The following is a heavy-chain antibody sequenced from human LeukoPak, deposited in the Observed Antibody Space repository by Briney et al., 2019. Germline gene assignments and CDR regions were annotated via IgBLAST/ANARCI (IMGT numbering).Heavy chain of an antibody. CDR1: GGSISYSSYC. J-gene: IGHJ6*02. D-gene: IGHD1-26*01. CDR2: TYFSGTT. Sequence: PSETLSLTCTVSGGSISYSSYCWGWIRQHPGNGLEWIGITYFSGTTYYNPSLKSRVTISVDMSKNQFSLKLSSVTAADTTVYYCGRHSGSHHSYHMDVWGQGTTVTVSS. CDR3: GRHSGSHHSYHMDV. V-gene: IGHV4-39*01.